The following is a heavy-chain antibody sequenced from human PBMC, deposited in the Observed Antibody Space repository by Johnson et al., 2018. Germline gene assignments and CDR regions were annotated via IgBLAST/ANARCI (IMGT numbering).Heavy chain of an antibody. CDR2: IVPLFGPA. D-gene: IGHD5-24*01. V-gene: IGHV1-69*01. CDR1: GGTFSSYA. CDR3: ASSTDGYNFYSFDI. J-gene: IGHJ3*02. Sequence: QEQLGEAGAEVKKPGSSREVSCKASGGTFSSYAISWVRQAPGQGLEWMGWIVPLFGPAMYAQPFQGRGTMTADESTSTAYMELSSLISEDTAIYYCASSTDGYNFYSFDIWGQGTMVTVSS.